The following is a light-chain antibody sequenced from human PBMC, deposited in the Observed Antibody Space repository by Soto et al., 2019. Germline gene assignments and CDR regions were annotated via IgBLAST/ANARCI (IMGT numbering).Light chain of an antibody. J-gene: IGLJ2*01. Sequence: QSALTQPASVSGSPGQSITISCTRTSSDVGGYNFVSWYQQHPGKAPKLMIYEVTDRPSGVSNRFSGPKSGSTASLTISGLQAEDEADYYCSSYTSRNTLAFGGGTQLTVL. CDR2: EVT. CDR3: SSYTSRNTLA. CDR1: SSDVGGYNF. V-gene: IGLV2-14*01.